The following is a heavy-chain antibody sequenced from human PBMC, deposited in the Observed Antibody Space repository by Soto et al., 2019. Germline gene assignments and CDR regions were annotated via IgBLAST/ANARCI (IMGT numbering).Heavy chain of an antibody. V-gene: IGHV1-3*01. D-gene: IGHD2-2*02. CDR2: ISAVNGDT. Sequence: QVQLVQSGAEVKKPGASVKVSCRASGYTFTDYAIHWVRQAPGQSLQWMGWISAVNGDTKYLQKFQGRVTFTRDPSASKAYMELTSLISEDTAMYYCAAIDLGDYWGQGTLVTVSS. CDR3: AAIDLGDY. CDR1: GYTFTDYA. J-gene: IGHJ4*02.